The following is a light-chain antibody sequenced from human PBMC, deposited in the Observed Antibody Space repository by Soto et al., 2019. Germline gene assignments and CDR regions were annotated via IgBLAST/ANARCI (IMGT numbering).Light chain of an antibody. J-gene: IGKJ5*01. CDR3: QQSYSTPPT. CDR1: QSISSY. V-gene: IGKV1-39*01. CDR2: AAS. Sequence: DIQMTQSPSSLSASVGDRVTITCRASQSISSYLNWYQQKPGKAPNLLIYAASSLQTGVPSRFSCSGSGTDFTLTISSLQPEDFATYYCQQSYSTPPTFGQGTRLEIK.